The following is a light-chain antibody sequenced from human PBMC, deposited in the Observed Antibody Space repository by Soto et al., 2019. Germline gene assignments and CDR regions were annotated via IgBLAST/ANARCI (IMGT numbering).Light chain of an antibody. J-gene: IGLJ3*02. CDR1: NSNIGNNA. CDR2: FDD. Sequence: QSVLTQPPSVSAAPRQRVTISCSGSNSNIGNNAVNWYQQVPGRAPKLLIHFDDRVPSGISYRFSGSKSGTSDSLAISELQSEDEADYYCAAWDDILNGPVFGGGTKLTVL. CDR3: AAWDDILNGPV. V-gene: IGLV1-36*01.